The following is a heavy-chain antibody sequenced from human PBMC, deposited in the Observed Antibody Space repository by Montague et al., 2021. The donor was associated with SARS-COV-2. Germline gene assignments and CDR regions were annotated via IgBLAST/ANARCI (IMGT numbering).Heavy chain of an antibody. V-gene: IGHV4-59*12. J-gene: IGHJ6*02. CDR2: IYYSGST. Sequence: SETLSLTCTVSGGSISSYYWRWIRQPPGKGLEWIGSIYYSGSTYHNPSLKSRVTISVDTSKNQFSLKLSSVTAADTAVYYCARVGRQQLVRLSGMDVWGQGTTVTVSS. CDR3: ARVGRQQLVRLSGMDV. D-gene: IGHD6-13*01. CDR1: GGSISSYY.